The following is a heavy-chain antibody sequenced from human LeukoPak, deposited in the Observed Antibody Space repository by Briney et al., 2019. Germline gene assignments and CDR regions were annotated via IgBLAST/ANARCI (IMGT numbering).Heavy chain of an antibody. CDR3: AKSYCSGDSCHPTIVQH. CDR1: GASVSSGAYY. D-gene: IGHD2-15*01. V-gene: IGHV4-31*03. Sequence: SETLSLTCTVSGASVSSGAYYWNWIRQHPGKGLEWIGYIYYIGSSDYNPSLKSRVSISADTSKNQISLRLSSVTAADTAVYYCAKSYCSGDSCHPTIVQHWGQGTLVTVSS. CDR2: IYYIGSS. J-gene: IGHJ1*01.